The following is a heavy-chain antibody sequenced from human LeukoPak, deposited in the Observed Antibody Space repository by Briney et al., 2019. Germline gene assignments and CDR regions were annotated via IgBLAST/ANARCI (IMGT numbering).Heavy chain of an antibody. CDR2: ISYDGSNK. CDR3: ASLAAAGDY. Sequence: GGSLRLSCAASGFTFSSYAMHWVRQAPGKGLEWVAVISYDGSNKYYADSVKGRFTISRDNSKNTLYLQMNSLRVEDTAVYYCASLAAAGDYWGQGTLVTVSS. J-gene: IGHJ4*02. V-gene: IGHV3-30*04. D-gene: IGHD6-13*01. CDR1: GFTFSSYA.